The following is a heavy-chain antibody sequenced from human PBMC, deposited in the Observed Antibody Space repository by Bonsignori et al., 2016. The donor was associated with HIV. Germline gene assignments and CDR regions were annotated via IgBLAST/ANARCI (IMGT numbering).Heavy chain of an antibody. V-gene: IGHV4-30-2*01. CDR2: IYHSGST. J-gene: IGHJ4*02. CDR3: AREGAAAGLDY. D-gene: IGHD6-13*01. Sequence: PGKGLEWIGYIYHSGSTYYNPSLKSRVTISVDRSKNQFSLKLSSVTAADTAVYYCAREGAAAGLDYWGQGTLVTVSS.